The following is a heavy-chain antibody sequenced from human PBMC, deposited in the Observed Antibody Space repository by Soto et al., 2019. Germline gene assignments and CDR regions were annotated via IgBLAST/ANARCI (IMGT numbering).Heavy chain of an antibody. J-gene: IGHJ4*02. V-gene: IGHV3-30-3*01. CDR3: ARDLGPY. Sequence: QVQLVESGGGVVQPGRSLRLSCAASGFTFSSYAMHWVRQATGKGLEWVAVISYDGSNKYYADSVKGRFTISRDNSKNTLYLQMNSLRAEYTAVYYCARDLGPYWGQGTLVTVSS. CDR2: ISYDGSNK. CDR1: GFTFSSYA.